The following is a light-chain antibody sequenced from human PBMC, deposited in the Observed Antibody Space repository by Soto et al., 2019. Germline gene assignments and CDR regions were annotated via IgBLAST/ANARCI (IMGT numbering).Light chain of an antibody. CDR1: QILSSNY. CDR3: QHRREWPVS. CDR2: AAS. Sequence: IVFTQSPCALSLSPWGRATLSCRGIQILSSNYLAWYQQKRGQARRLLIYAASSRATGIPDRFSGSGSGTDFTLTINTLETEDFAVYYFQHRREWPVSFGPGTRLEIK. J-gene: IGKJ5*01. V-gene: IGKV3D-20*02.